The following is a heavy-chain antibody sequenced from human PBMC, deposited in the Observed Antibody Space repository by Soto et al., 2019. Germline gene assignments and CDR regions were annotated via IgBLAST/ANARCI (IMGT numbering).Heavy chain of an antibody. Sequence: QVQLLQSGAEVKKPGASVKVSCKASGYTFTNYGITWVRQAPGQGLEWMGWISAYNGNTHYTQRLQGRVTMTTDTATSTAYKERRGRRSDDTAGDYWARVRQLVGYFYYDMDVWGKGTTVTVSS. D-gene: IGHD6-6*01. V-gene: IGHV1-18*01. CDR1: GYTFTNYG. CDR3: ARVRQLVGYFYYDMDV. J-gene: IGHJ6*03. CDR2: ISAYNGNT.